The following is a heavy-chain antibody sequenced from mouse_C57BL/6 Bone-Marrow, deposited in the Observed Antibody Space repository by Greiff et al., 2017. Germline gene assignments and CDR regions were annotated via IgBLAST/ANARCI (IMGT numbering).Heavy chain of an antibody. CDR3: ARYPYYGSSQYYYAMDY. CDR1: GYSFTGYY. J-gene: IGHJ4*01. Sequence: EVQLQQSGPELVKPGASVKISCKASGYSFTGYYMNWVKQSPEKSLEWIGEINPSTGGTTYNQKFKAKATLTVDKSSSTAYMQLKSLTSEDSAVYYCARYPYYGSSQYYYAMDYWGQGTSVTVSS. D-gene: IGHD1-1*01. CDR2: INPSTGGT. V-gene: IGHV1-42*01.